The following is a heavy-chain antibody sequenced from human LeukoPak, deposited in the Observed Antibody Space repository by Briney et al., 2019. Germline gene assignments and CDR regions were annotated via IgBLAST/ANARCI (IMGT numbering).Heavy chain of an antibody. CDR2: ISSSSSYI. D-gene: IGHD3-22*01. CDR3: ARDLYQYYYDSSGFDY. Sequence: GGSLRFSCAASGFTFSSYSMNWVRQAPGKGLEWVSSISSSSSYIYYADSVKGRFTISRDNAKNSLYLQMNSLRAEDTAVYYCARDLYQYYYDSSGFDYWGQGTLVTVSS. J-gene: IGHJ4*02. CDR1: GFTFSSYS. V-gene: IGHV3-21*01.